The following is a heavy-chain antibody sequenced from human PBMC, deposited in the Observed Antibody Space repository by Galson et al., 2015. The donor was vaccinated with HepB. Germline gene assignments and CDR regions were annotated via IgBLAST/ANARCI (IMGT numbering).Heavy chain of an antibody. CDR2: ISSSGTV. J-gene: IGHJ6*03. Sequence: SLRLSCAASGFFFSDYNMNLVRQAPGKGLEWVSSISSSGTVYYADSLKRRTTITRDNAKNSLDLQVNSLRAEDAAVYYCARDHFAVSPPPTNYLDVWGTGTTVTVSS. D-gene: IGHD3-3*01. V-gene: IGHV3-69-1*01. CDR1: GFFFSDYN. CDR3: ARDHFAVSPPPTNYLDV.